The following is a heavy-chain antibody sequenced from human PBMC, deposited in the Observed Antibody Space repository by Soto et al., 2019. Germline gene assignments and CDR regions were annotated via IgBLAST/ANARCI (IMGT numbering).Heavy chain of an antibody. CDR2: IIPIFGTA. V-gene: IGHV1-69*13. CDR1: GGTFSSYA. D-gene: IGHD3-9*01. CDR3: ARDFDFAYYYYGMDV. Sequence: SVKVSCKASGGTFSSYAISWVRQAPGQGLEWMGGIIPIFGTANYAQKFQGRVTITADESTSTAYMELSSLRSEDTAVYYCARDFDFAYYYYGMDVWGQGTTVTVSS. J-gene: IGHJ6*02.